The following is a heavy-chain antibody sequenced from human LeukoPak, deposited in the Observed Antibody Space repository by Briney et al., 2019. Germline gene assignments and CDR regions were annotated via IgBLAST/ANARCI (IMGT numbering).Heavy chain of an antibody. Sequence: SETLSLTCTVSGGSISSYYWSWIRQPPGKGLEWIGNIYYSGSTNYNPSLKSRVTISVETSKNQFFLKLSSVTAADTAVYCCARGPLGYCSSTSCYEGWFDPWGQGTLVTVSS. D-gene: IGHD2-2*01. CDR3: ARGPLGYCSSTSCYEGWFDP. V-gene: IGHV4-59*01. J-gene: IGHJ5*02. CDR1: GGSISSYY. CDR2: IYYSGST.